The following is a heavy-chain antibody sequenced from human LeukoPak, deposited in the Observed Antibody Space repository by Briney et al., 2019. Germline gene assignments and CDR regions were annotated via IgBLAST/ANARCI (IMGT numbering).Heavy chain of an antibody. CDR3: AKDPLSYSSSWYAFDP. V-gene: IGHV3-30*02. J-gene: IGHJ5*02. Sequence: SGGSLRLSCAASGFTFSSYGMHWVRQAPGKGLEWVAFIRYDGSNKYYADSVKGRFTISRDNSKNTLYLHVNSLRPEDTAVYYCAKDPLSYSSSWYAFDPWGQGTLVTVSS. CDR1: GFTFSSYG. D-gene: IGHD6-13*01. CDR2: IRYDGSNK.